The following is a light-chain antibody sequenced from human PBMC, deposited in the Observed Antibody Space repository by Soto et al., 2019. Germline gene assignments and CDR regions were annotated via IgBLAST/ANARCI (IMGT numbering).Light chain of an antibody. CDR3: QSFDSSLSGVV. CDR1: TSNIGAGYD. Sequence: QPVLTQPPSVSGAPGQRVTISCTGSTSNIGAGYDVFWYQQLPRTAPKLLIYRNTSRPSGVPDRFSASKSYTSASLAITGLQAEDEADYYCQSFDSSLSGVVFGGGTKVTVL. J-gene: IGLJ3*02. V-gene: IGLV1-40*01. CDR2: RNT.